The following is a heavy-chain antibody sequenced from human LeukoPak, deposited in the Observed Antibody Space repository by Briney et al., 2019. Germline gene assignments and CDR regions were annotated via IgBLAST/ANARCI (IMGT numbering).Heavy chain of an antibody. J-gene: IGHJ4*02. V-gene: IGHV3-73*01. CDR1: GFTFSGSA. CDR2: IRSKANSYAT. Sequence: PGGSLRLSCAASGFTFSGSAMHWVRQASGKGLEWVGRIRSKANSYATAYAASVKVRFTISRDDSKNTAYLQMNSLKTEGTAVYYCTRRHYYDSSGYLDYWGQGTLVTVSS. D-gene: IGHD3-22*01. CDR3: TRRHYYDSSGYLDY.